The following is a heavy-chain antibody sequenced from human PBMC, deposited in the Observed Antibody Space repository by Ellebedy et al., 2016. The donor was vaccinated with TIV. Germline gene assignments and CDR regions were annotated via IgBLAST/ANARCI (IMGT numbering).Heavy chain of an antibody. D-gene: IGHD5-12*01. CDR1: Y. J-gene: IGHJ4*02. CDR2: IYYSGST. Sequence: YWIGWIRQPPGKGLEWIGNIYYSGSTYYTPSLKSRVTISVDTSKNQFSLKMNSVTAADTAVYYCARVGYSGYDWPYWGQGTLVTVSS. V-gene: IGHV4-39*07. CDR3: ARVGYSGYDWPY.